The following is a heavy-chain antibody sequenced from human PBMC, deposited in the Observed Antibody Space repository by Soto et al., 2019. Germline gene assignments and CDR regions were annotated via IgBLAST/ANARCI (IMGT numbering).Heavy chain of an antibody. D-gene: IGHD3-10*01. J-gene: IGHJ3*02. CDR3: ARDGVDVSRTSVRHGALDI. V-gene: IGHV1-69*01. Sequence: QVQLVQSGAEVKKPGSSVKVSCKASGGSFSTSGISWVRPAPGQGLEWMGGFIPVFTTAKYAQKFQGRVSITADESTYTAYMELSSLRSEDTAVYFCARDGVDVSRTSVRHGALDIWGQGTVVTVSS. CDR1: GGSFSTSG. CDR2: FIPVFTTA.